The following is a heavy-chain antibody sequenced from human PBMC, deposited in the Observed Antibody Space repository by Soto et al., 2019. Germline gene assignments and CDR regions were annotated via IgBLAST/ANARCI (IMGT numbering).Heavy chain of an antibody. Sequence: GASVKVSCKASGYTFTSYAMHWVRQAPGQRLEWMGWINAGNGNTKYSQKFQGRVTITRDTSASTAYMELSSLRSEDTAVYYCARVSSGWYERYFDYWGQGTLVTVSS. D-gene: IGHD6-19*01. J-gene: IGHJ4*02. V-gene: IGHV1-3*01. CDR1: GYTFTSYA. CDR3: ARVSSGWYERYFDY. CDR2: INAGNGNT.